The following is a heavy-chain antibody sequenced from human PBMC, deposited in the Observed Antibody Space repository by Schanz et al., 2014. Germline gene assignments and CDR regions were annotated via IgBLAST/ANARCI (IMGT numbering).Heavy chain of an antibody. Sequence: EVRLVESGGGLVEPGGSLRLSCSGSGFTFSEGYMSWVRQAAGKGLEWVGRFKSNVDGGTTDYAAPVKGRFTISRDDSKNTLSLQMNSLKTEDTAVYYCTDGSARWGQGTLVTVSS. CDR1: GFTFSEGY. V-gene: IGHV3-15*01. J-gene: IGHJ4*02. CDR2: FKSNVDGGTT. D-gene: IGHD3-22*01. CDR3: TDGSAR.